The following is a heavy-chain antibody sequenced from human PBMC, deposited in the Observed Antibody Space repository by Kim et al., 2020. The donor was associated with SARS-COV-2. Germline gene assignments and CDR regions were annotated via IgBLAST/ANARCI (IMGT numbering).Heavy chain of an antibody. CDR3: ASGSSYYYYGMDV. D-gene: IGHD6-6*01. Sequence: YADSVEGRFTISRDNSKNTLYLQMNSRRAEDTAVYYCASGSSYYYYGMDVWGQGTTVTVSS. V-gene: IGHV3-33*01. J-gene: IGHJ6*02.